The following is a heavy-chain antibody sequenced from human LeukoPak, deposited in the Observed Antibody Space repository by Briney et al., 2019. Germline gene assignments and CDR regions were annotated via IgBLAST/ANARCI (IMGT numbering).Heavy chain of an antibody. D-gene: IGHD6-19*01. CDR1: GFTFSSYW. Sequence: GGSLRLSCAASGFTFSSYWMTWVRQAPGKGLEWVANIKQDGSEAYYVDSVKGRFTVSRDNAENTLYLQMNSLRAEDTAVYYCARDGSSGWYWRAYYYYGMDVWGQGTTVTVSS. CDR3: ARDGSSGWYWRAYYYYGMDV. J-gene: IGHJ6*02. CDR2: IKQDGSEA. V-gene: IGHV3-7*01.